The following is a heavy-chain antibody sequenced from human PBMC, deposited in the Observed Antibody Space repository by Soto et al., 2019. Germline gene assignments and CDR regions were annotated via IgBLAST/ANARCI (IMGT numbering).Heavy chain of an antibody. Sequence: QAQLVQSGAEVKKPGASVKVSCKTSGYTFTSKGISWVRQAPGHGLEWMGWISGYNGDTNYAQTLQGRATMTTDTPTSTADMELRSLRSDDTAVDYCARDYGDLTMDVWGQGTTVTVS. J-gene: IGHJ6*02. V-gene: IGHV1-18*01. CDR2: ISGYNGDT. CDR3: ARDYGDLTMDV. CDR1: GYTFTSKG. D-gene: IGHD4-17*01.